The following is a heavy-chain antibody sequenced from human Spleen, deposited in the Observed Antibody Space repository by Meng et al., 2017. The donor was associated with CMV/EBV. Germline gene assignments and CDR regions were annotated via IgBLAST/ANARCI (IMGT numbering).Heavy chain of an antibody. CDR3: AKDRVFIPATSRSGMDV. CDR2: IRYDGSSR. D-gene: IGHD2-2*01. Sequence: SGFNFSNYGIHCIRQAPGKGLEWVAFIRYDGSSRYYADSGRFTISRDNSQNRVSLQMNSLRADDTAIYYCAKDRVFIPATSRSGMDVWGQGTTVTVSS. CDR1: GFNFSNYG. J-gene: IGHJ6*02. V-gene: IGHV3-30*02.